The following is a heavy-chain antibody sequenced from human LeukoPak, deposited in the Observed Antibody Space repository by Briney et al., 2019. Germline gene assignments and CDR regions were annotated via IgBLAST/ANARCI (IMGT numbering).Heavy chain of an antibody. V-gene: IGHV3-21*01. CDR2: ISSSSNYI. Sequence: GGSLRLSCSASGFTFSSYTMNWVRQAPGRGLEWVSSISSSSNYIYYADSVKGRFTVSSDNAKNSLYLQMNSLRAEDTAVYYCARSGYAFDYWGQGALVTVSS. J-gene: IGHJ4*02. CDR3: ARSGYAFDY. D-gene: IGHD5-12*01. CDR1: GFTFSSYT.